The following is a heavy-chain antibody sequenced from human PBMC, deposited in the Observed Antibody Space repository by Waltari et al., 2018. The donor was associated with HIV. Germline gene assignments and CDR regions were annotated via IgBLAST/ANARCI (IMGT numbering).Heavy chain of an antibody. D-gene: IGHD1-26*01. CDR3: ALSGSPPPGYYGMDV. V-gene: IGHV4-39*07. CDR1: GGSISSSSYY. Sequence: QLQLQASGPGLVKPSETLSLTCTVSGGSISSSSYYWGWTRQPPGKGLEWIGSIYYSGSTYYNPSLKSRVTISVDTSKNQFSLKLSSVTAADTAVYYCALSGSPPPGYYGMDVWGQGTTVTVSS. J-gene: IGHJ6*02. CDR2: IYYSGST.